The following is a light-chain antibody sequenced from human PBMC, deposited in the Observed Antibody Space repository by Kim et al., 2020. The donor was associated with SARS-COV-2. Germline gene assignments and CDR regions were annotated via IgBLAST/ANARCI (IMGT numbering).Light chain of an antibody. CDR2: YNN. J-gene: IGLJ3*02. CDR1: HIGSKT. Sequence: APGMPDRITCRGNHIGSKTVHGYQQKPGKAPVLVMYYNNDRPSGIPARVSGSNSENTATLTISRVEAGDEADHYCQTCDSNNAHWVFGGGTKLTV. V-gene: IGLV3-21*01. CDR3: QTCDSNNAHWV.